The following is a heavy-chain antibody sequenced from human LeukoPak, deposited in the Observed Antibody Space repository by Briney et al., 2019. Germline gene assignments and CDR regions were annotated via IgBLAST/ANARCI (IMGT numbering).Heavy chain of an antibody. Sequence: SETLSLTCAVSGYSISSGYYWGWIRQPPGKGLEWIGSIYHSGSTYYNPSLKSRVTISVDTSKNQFSLKLSSVTAADTAVYYCAREGFGELYGNWFDPWGQGTLVTVSS. CDR3: AREGFGELYGNWFDP. V-gene: IGHV4-38-2*02. CDR1: GYSISSGYY. CDR2: IYHSGST. D-gene: IGHD3-10*01. J-gene: IGHJ5*02.